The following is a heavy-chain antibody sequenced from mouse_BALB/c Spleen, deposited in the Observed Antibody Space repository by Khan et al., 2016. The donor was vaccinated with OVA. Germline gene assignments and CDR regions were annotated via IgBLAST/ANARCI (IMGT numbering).Heavy chain of an antibody. J-gene: IGHJ2*01. V-gene: IGHV3-2*02. CDR3: ARSVTITTVVATDFDY. CDR1: GYSITSDYA. D-gene: IGHD1-1*01. Sequence: EVQLQESGPGLVKPSQSLSLTCTVTGYSITSDYAWNWIRQFPGNKLEWMGYISYSGRTTYNPSLESRISITRDTSKNQFFLQLNSVTTEETATDYCARSVTITTVVATDFDYWGQGTTLTVSS. CDR2: ISYSGRT.